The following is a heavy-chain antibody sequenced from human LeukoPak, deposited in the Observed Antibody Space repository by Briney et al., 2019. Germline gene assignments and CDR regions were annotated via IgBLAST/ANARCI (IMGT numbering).Heavy chain of an antibody. CDR1: GYSSTSYW. J-gene: IGHJ4*02. Sequence: GESLKISCKGSGYSSTSYWIGWVRQMPGKGLEWMGIIYPGDSDTRYSPSFQGQVTISADKSISTACLQWSSLKASDTAMYYCARMVSIAAVDTYFDYWGQGTLVTVSS. CDR3: ARMVSIAAVDTYFDY. D-gene: IGHD6-13*01. V-gene: IGHV5-51*01. CDR2: IYPGDSDT.